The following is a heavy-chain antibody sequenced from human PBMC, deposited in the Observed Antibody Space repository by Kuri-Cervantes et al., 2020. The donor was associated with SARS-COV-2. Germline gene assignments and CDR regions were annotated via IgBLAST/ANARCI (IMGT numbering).Heavy chain of an antibody. CDR2: IYTSGST. D-gene: IGHD2-2*01. J-gene: IGHJ5*02. Sequence: SETLSLTCNVSGGPISSYYWSWIRQPAGKGLEWFGRIYTSGSTNYNPSLKSRVTMSVDTSKNQFSLKLSSVTAADTAVYYCAREETDIVVVPAAMNWFDPWGQGTLVTVSS. CDR3: AREETDIVVVPAAMNWFDP. CDR1: GGPISSYY. V-gene: IGHV4-4*07.